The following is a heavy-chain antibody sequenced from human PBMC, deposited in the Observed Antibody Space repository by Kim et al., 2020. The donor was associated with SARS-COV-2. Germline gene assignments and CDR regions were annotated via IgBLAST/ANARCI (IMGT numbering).Heavy chain of an antibody. CDR1: GGPFSSYA. V-gene: IGHV1-69*04. CDR3: ARYRDGYNYDSLDY. CDR2: IIPILGIA. D-gene: IGHD5-12*01. Sequence: SVKVSCKASGGPFSSYAISWVRQAPGQGLEWMGRIIPILGIANYAQQFQGRVTITADKSTSTAYMELSSLRSEDTAVYYCARYRDGYNYDSLDYWGQGTLVTVSS. J-gene: IGHJ4*02.